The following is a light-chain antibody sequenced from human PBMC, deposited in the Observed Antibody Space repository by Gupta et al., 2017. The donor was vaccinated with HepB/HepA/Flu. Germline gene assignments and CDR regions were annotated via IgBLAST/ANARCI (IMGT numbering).Light chain of an antibody. CDR2: DTS. Sequence: ELVLTQSPATLSVSPGERATLSCRASQSVSSNLAWYQQKPGQAPRLLIYDTSTRATGIPARFSGSGSGTELTLNISSLQSEDVAVYYCQQDNNWSRTFGQGTKVEIK. V-gene: IGKV3-15*01. CDR3: QQDNNWSRT. J-gene: IGKJ1*01. CDR1: QSVSSN.